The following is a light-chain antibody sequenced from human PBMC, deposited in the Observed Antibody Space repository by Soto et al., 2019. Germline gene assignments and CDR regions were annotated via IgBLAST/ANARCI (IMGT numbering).Light chain of an antibody. CDR1: QSVSSRS. J-gene: IGKJ3*01. CDR3: QQCGGSPPIT. Sequence: EIVLTQSPGTLSLSPGERATLSCRASQSVSSRSLAWYQQKPGQAPRLLIYGASSRATGIPDRFSGSGSGTDFTLTISRLEPEDFAVYYCQQCGGSPPITFGPGTKVAIK. V-gene: IGKV3-20*01. CDR2: GAS.